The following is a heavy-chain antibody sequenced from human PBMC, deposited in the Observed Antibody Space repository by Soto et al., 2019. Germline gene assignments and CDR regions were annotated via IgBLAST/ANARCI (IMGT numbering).Heavy chain of an antibody. V-gene: IGHV4-30-2*01. D-gene: IGHD3-22*01. Sequence: SETLSLTCAVSCGSISSGGYSWSWIRQPPGKGLEWIGYIYHRGSTYYNPSLKSRVTISVDRSKNQFSLKLSSVTAADTAVYYCARGVDSSVPEYFQHWGQGTLVTVSS. CDR2: IYHRGST. J-gene: IGHJ1*01. CDR3: ARGVDSSVPEYFQH. CDR1: CGSISSGGYS.